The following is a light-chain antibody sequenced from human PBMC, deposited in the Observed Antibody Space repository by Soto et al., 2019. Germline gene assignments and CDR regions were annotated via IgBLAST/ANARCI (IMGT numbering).Light chain of an antibody. V-gene: IGLV1-51*01. Sequence: QSVLTQPPSVSAGPGQKVTISCPGSSSNIGGNSVSWYQQLPGTAPTLLIYDDNKRPSGIPDRFSGSKSGTSATLGITGFQTGDQADYYCGSWDSSLSGDVLGNWTKVTV. CDR3: GSWDSSLSGDV. J-gene: IGLJ1*01. CDR1: SSNIGGNS. CDR2: DDN.